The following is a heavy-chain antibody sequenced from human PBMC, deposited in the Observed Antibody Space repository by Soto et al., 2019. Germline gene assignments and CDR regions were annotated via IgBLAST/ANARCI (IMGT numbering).Heavy chain of an antibody. D-gene: IGHD3-22*01. CDR1: GGTFSFYA. CDR3: ARDRGPYYDSSGYYPTFDY. V-gene: IGHV1-69*13. CDR2: IIPIFGTA. J-gene: IGHJ4*02. Sequence: ASVKVSCKASGGTFSFYAISWVRQAPGQGLEWMGGIIPIFGTAKYAQKFQGRVTITADESTSTAYMELSSLRSEDTAVYFCARDRGPYYDSSGYYPTFDYWGQGTLVTVSS.